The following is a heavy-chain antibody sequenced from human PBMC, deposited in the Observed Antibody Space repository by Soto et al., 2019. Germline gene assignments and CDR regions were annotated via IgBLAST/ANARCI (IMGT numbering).Heavy chain of an antibody. J-gene: IGHJ3*02. CDR2: ISFDGSNK. V-gene: IGHV3-30-3*01. Sequence: GGSLRLSCAASGFAFSGYAMHWVRQAPGKGLEWVAVISFDGSNKYYADSVKGRFTISRDNSKNTLYLQMNSLRAEDTAMYYCARAGSGHDAFDIWGQGTMVTVSS. CDR3: ARAGSGHDAFDI. D-gene: IGHD3-10*01. CDR1: GFAFSGYA.